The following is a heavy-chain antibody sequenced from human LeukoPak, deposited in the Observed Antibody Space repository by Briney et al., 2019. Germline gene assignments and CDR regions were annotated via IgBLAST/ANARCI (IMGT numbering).Heavy chain of an antibody. CDR2: INTNTGNP. V-gene: IGHV7-4-1*02. D-gene: IGHD5-18*01. Sequence: GASVKVSCKASGYTFTNYAMNWVRQAPGQGLEWMGWINTNTGNPTYAQGFTGRFVFSLDTSVSTAYLQISSLKAEDTAVYYCASGMNGHSYGYYFDYWGQGTLVTVSS. CDR1: GYTFTNYA. CDR3: ASGMNGHSYGYYFDY. J-gene: IGHJ4*02.